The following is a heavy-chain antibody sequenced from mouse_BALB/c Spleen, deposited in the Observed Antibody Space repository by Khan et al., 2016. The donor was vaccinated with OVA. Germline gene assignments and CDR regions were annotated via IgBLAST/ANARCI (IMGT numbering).Heavy chain of an antibody. Sequence: QVQLKESGAELAKPGASVKMSCKASGYTFINYWILWVKQRPGQGLEWIGYINPSTGYTEHTQNFKDKATLTADKSSSTAYMQLSSLTSEDSSVYYCARRGLRWYMDYWGQGTTLTVSS. CDR1: GYTFINYW. CDR2: INPSTGYT. J-gene: IGHJ2*01. D-gene: IGHD1-1*01. CDR3: ARRGLRWYMDY. V-gene: IGHV1-7*01.